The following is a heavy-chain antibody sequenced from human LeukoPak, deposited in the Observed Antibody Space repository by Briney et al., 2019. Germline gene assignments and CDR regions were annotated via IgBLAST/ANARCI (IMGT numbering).Heavy chain of an antibody. CDR2: IRKDGSTV. J-gene: IGHJ4*02. V-gene: IGHV3-30*02. D-gene: IGHD3-3*01. CDR1: GFPFSNYG. CDR3: AKGGLRFLEWLTY. Sequence: GGSLRLSCAASGFPFSNYGMHWVRQTPGKGLEWVAFIRKDGSTVYNEDSVKGRFTISRDNSEGMVYLQMNSLRAEDTAVYYCAKGGLRFLEWLTYWGQGTLVTVSS.